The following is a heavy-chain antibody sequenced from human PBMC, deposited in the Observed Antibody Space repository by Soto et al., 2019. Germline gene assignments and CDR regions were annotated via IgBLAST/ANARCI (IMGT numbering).Heavy chain of an antibody. J-gene: IGHJ4*02. Sequence: GGSLRLSCAASGFTFSSYAMSWVRQAPGKGLEWVSAISGSGGSTYYADSVKGRFTISRDNSKNTLYLQMNSLRAEDTAVYYCAKDHRVSGSGSFDGYFDYWGQGTLVTVSS. D-gene: IGHD3-10*01. V-gene: IGHV3-23*01. CDR1: GFTFSSYA. CDR3: AKDHRVSGSGSFDGYFDY. CDR2: ISGSGGST.